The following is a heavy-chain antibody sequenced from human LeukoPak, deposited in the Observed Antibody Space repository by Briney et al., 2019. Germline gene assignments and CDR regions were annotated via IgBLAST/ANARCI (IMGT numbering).Heavy chain of an antibody. V-gene: IGHV4-59*03. CDR3: VGGKLWLSFDS. CDR1: GGSISSYY. Sequence: PSETLSLTCTVSGGSISSYYWSWIRQPPGKGLEWIGYTYYNGNTNYNPSLKSRVTISVDTSRNQFSLKLNSLTAADTAVYYCVGGKLWLSFDSWGQGTLVTVSS. D-gene: IGHD3-22*01. J-gene: IGHJ4*02. CDR2: TYYNGNT.